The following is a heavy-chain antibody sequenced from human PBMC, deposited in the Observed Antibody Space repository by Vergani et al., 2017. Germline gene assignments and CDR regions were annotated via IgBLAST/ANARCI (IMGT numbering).Heavy chain of an antibody. Sequence: EVQLVESGGGLVQPGGSRRLSCAASGFTFSSYEMNWVRQAPGKGLEWVSSISSSSSYIYYADSVKGRFTISRDNSKNTLYLQMNSLRAEDTAVYYCARGAWIQLWSFDYWGQGTLVTVSS. V-gene: IGHV3-48*03. CDR1: GFTFSSYE. D-gene: IGHD5-18*01. CDR2: ISSSSSYI. CDR3: ARGAWIQLWSFDY. J-gene: IGHJ4*02.